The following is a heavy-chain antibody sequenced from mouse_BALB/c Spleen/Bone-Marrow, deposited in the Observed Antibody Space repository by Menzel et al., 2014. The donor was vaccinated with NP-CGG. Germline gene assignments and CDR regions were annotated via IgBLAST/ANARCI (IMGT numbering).Heavy chain of an antibody. CDR2: IFPGDGDT. Sequence: VQLVESGAELVRPGSSVKISCKASGYVFSSHWMNWVKQRPGQGLEWIGPIFPGDGDTNYNGQFKGKATLTADRSSSTAFMQLSSLTSEDSAVYFCARGDFDDDFTMDYWGQGTSVTVSS. CDR3: ARGDFDDDFTMDY. D-gene: IGHD2-4*01. J-gene: IGHJ4*01. V-gene: IGHV1-80*01. CDR1: GYVFSSHW.